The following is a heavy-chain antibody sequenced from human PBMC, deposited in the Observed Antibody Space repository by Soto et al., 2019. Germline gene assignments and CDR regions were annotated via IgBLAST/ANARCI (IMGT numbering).Heavy chain of an antibody. D-gene: IGHD5-18*01. CDR3: ARVGYSYGYQNNWFDP. CDR1: GGSFSGYY. J-gene: IGHJ5*02. CDR2: INHSGNT. Sequence: SETLSLTCAVYGGSFSGYYWSWIRQPPGKGLEWIGEINHSGNTNYNPSLKSRVTISVDTSKNQFSLKLSSVTAADTAVYYCARVGYSYGYQNNWFDPWGQGTLVTVSS. V-gene: IGHV4-34*01.